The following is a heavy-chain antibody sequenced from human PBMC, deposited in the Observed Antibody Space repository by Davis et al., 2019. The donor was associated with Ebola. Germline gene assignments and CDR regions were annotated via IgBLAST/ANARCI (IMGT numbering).Heavy chain of an antibody. V-gene: IGHV4-39*01. CDR1: GGSIASPAHY. Sequence: MPSETLSLTCTVSGGSIASPAHYWDWIRQPPGKGLEWIGNIYYSGSTDSSPFLESRVSISVDTTTNQFSMKLSSVTAADTAVYYCARGKGVFDSWGQGTLVTVSS. J-gene: IGHJ4*02. D-gene: IGHD3-10*01. CDR3: ARGKGVFDS. CDR2: IYYSGST.